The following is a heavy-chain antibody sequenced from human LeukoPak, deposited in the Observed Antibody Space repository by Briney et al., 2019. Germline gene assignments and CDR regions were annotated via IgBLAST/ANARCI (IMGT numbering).Heavy chain of an antibody. CDR3: ARDAGDCGGDCPRWFDP. CDR2: INPDGTST. J-gene: IGHJ5*02. CDR1: GFTFSSYW. V-gene: IGHV3-74*01. D-gene: IGHD2-21*02. Sequence: PGGSLRLSCAASGFTFSSYWMRWVRHAPGKGLVWVSRINPDGTSTSYADSVKGRFTISRDNAKNTVDLQMNSLRGEDTAVYYCARDAGDCGGDCPRWFDPWGQGTLVTVSS.